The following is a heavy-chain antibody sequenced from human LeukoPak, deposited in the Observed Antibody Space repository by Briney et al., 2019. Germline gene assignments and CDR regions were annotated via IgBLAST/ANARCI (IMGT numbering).Heavy chain of an antibody. CDR1: GGTFSRHT. CDR2: ITPMFGTS. D-gene: IGHD5-24*01. Sequence: GASVKVSCKASGGTFSRHTISWVRQSPGQGLEWMGGITPMFGTSNYAQKFRGRVTITADESTSTAYVELSSLRSEDTAVYYCARGVGFSRWLQLRRYGYFDYWGQGTLVTVSS. V-gene: IGHV1-69*01. CDR3: ARGVGFSRWLQLRRYGYFDY. J-gene: IGHJ4*02.